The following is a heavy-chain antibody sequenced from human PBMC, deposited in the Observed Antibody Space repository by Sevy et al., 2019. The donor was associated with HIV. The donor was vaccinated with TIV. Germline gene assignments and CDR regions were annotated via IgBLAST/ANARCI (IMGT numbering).Heavy chain of an antibody. Sequence: GGSLRLSCKPSGFTFITYAMNWVRQAPGKGLEWVSTIYGTSGTTYYAESVRGRFTISRDNSMNTLFLQMNTLRTEDTALYYCAGGRYDSSGSFDAFDIWGLGTMVTVSS. CDR3: AGGRYDSSGSFDAFDI. CDR1: GFTFITYA. V-gene: IGHV3-23*01. D-gene: IGHD3-22*01. J-gene: IGHJ3*02. CDR2: IYGTSGTT.